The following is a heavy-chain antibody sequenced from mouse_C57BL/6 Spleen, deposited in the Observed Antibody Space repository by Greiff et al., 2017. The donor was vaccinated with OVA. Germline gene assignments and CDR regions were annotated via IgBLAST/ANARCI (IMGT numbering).Heavy chain of an antibody. CDR3: ARGTAQALAWFAY. J-gene: IGHJ3*01. V-gene: IGHV1-19*01. CDR2: INPYNGGT. D-gene: IGHD3-2*02. Sequence: EVKLQESGPVLVKPGASVKMSCKASGYTFTDYYMNWVKQSHGKSLEWIGVINPYNGGTSYNQKFKGKATLTVDKSSSTAYMELNSLTSEDSAVYYCARGTAQALAWFAYWGQGTLVTVSA. CDR1: GYTFTDYY.